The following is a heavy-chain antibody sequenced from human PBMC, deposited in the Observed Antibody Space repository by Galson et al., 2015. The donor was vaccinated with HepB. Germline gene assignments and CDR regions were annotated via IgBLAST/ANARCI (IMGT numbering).Heavy chain of an antibody. CDR3: ARDFRESYCHSTGCYAPPWFDP. V-gene: IGHV3-33*01. CDR1: GFTFSRYG. J-gene: IGHJ5*02. D-gene: IGHD2-2*01. CDR2: IWYDESNK. Sequence: SLRLSCAASGFTFSRYGMHWVRQTPGKGLEWVSSIWYDESNKYYADSVKGRFTIFRDNSNNVLYLQMNSQRAEDTAVYYCARDFRESYCHSTGCYAPPWFDPWGQGTLVIVSS.